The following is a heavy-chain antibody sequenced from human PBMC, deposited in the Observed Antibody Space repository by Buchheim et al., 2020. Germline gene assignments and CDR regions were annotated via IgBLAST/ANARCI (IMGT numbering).Heavy chain of an antibody. CDR3: ASVEEDIVVVPAAMGYYYYGMDV. V-gene: IGHV1-69*01. CDR1: GGTFSSYA. CDR2: IIPIFGTA. J-gene: IGHJ6*02. Sequence: QVQLVQSGAEVKKPGSSVKVSCKASGGTFSSYAISWVRQAPGQGLEWMGGIIPIFGTANYAQKFQGRVTITADESTSTAYVELSSLRSEDTAVYYCASVEEDIVVVPAAMGYYYYGMDVWGQGTT. D-gene: IGHD2-2*01.